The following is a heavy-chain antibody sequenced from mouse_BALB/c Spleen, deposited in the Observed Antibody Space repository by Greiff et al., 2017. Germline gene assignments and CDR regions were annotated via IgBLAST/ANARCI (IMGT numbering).Heavy chain of an antibody. CDR2: IYPSDSYT. CDR3: TRGYGKVFAY. J-gene: IGHJ3*01. Sequence: QVQLQQSGAELVRPGASVKLSCKASGYTFTSYWINWVKQRPGQGLEWIGNIYPSDSYTNYNQKFKDKATLTVDKSSSTAYMQLSSPTSEDSAVYYCTRGYGKVFAYWGQGTLVTVSA. V-gene: IGHV1-69*02. CDR1: GYTFTSYW. D-gene: IGHD2-1*01.